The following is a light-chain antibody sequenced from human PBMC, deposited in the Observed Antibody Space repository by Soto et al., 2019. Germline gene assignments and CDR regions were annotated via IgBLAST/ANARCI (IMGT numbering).Light chain of an antibody. Sequence: EIVLTQSPGTLSLSPGERATLSCRASQSVSSSYLALYQEKPGQAPRLLIYGASSRATGIPDRFSGSGSETDFTLTISRLEPEDFAVYYCQQYGSPTWTFGQGTKVEIK. CDR3: QQYGSPTWT. V-gene: IGKV3-20*01. J-gene: IGKJ1*01. CDR2: GAS. CDR1: QSVSSSY.